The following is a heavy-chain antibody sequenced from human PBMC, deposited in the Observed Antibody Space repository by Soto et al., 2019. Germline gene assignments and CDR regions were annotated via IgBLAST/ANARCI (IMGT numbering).Heavy chain of an antibody. CDR2: IYYSGST. Sequence: SVTLSLTCTVSGGYIRSSSFHCGWIRQPPGKGLEWIGSIYYSGSTYYSPSLKSRVTISVDRSKNQFSLKLSSVTAADTAVYYCARGPPLLWWSQGTLVTVSS. CDR3: ARGPPLLW. D-gene: IGHD2-21*01. J-gene: IGHJ4*02. V-gene: IGHV4-39*07. CDR1: GGYIRSSSFH.